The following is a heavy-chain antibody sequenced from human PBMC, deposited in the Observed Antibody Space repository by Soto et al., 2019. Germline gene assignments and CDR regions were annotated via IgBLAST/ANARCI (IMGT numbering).Heavy chain of an antibody. CDR2: IDISDSYS. V-gene: IGHV5-10-1*01. CDR1: GYNFTTYW. CDR3: ARQGIWFGENYYYYYGLDV. D-gene: IGHD3-10*01. Sequence: PGESLKISCQGSGYNFTTYWISWVRQMPGKGLEWMGKIDISDSYSTYSPSFQGHVTISIDKSISTVYLQWSSLKASDTAMYYCARQGIWFGENYYYYYGLDVWGQGTKVTVYS. J-gene: IGHJ6*02.